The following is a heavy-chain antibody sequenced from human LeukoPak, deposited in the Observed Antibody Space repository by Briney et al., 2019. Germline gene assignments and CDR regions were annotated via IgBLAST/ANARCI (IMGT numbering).Heavy chain of an antibody. CDR2: IYSDGSNT. J-gene: IGHJ6*02. CDR3: TRDSKYVMDV. CDR1: GFTFSNAW. D-gene: IGHD4-11*01. Sequence: GGSLRLSCAVSGFTFSNAWMSWVRQAPGKGLVWVSRIYSDGSNTIYADSVKGRFTISRDNAKNTLYLQMNSLTAEDTAIYYCTRDSKYVMDVWGQGTTVTVSS. V-gene: IGHV3-74*01.